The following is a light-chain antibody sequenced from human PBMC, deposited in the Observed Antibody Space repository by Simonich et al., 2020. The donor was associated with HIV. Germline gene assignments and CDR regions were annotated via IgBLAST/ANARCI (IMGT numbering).Light chain of an antibody. V-gene: IGKV4-1*01. CDR2: WAT. CDR1: QSVLYSSNNKNY. Sequence: DIVMTQSPDSLAVSLGEGATINCKSSQSVLYSSNNKNYLSWYQQKPAQAPKLLIYWATTGESGVPDRFSGSGSETDFTLTSSSLQAEDVAVYYCQQYYSTPSYTFGQGTKLEIK. J-gene: IGKJ2*01. CDR3: QQYYSTPSYT.